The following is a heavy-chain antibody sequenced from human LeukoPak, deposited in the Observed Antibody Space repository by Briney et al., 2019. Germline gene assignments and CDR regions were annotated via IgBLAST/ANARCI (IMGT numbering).Heavy chain of an antibody. V-gene: IGHV4-4*09. Sequence: PSETLSLTCTVSGGSISSYYWSWIRQPPGKGLEWIGYIYTSGSTNCNPSLKSRVTIPVDTSKNQFSLKLSSVTAADTAVYYCARHPKMERYYMDVWGKGTTVTVSS. CDR1: GGSISSYY. CDR2: IYTSGST. D-gene: IGHD1-1*01. J-gene: IGHJ6*03. CDR3: ARHPKMERYYMDV.